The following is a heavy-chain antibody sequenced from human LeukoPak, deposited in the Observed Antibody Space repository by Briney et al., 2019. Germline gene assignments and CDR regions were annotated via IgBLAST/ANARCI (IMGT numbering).Heavy chain of an antibody. Sequence: GGSLRLSCAASGFTFTTNAMSWVRQAAGNGLEWVSAISGRTGGTYYADSVKGRFTISRDNSKSTLYLQMDSLRAEDTAVYYCAKCGNSGCHLIDYWGQGTLVTVSS. CDR1: GFTFTTNA. D-gene: IGHD5-12*01. CDR3: AKCGNSGCHLIDY. J-gene: IGHJ4*02. V-gene: IGHV3-23*01. CDR2: ISGRTGGT.